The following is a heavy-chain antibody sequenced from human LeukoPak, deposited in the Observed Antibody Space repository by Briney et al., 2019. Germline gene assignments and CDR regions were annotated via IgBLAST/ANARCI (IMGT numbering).Heavy chain of an antibody. CDR2: ISTSSYI. V-gene: IGHV3-21*01. J-gene: IGHJ4*02. Sequence: PGGSLRLSCAASGFTFSSYSMNWVRQAPGKGLEWVSSISTSSYIYYADSVKGRFTISRDNAKNSLYLQMNSLRAEDTAVYYRARTYCSSTSCYTRSTDYWGQGTLVTVSS. D-gene: IGHD2-2*01. CDR3: ARTYCSSTSCYTRSTDY. CDR1: GFTFSSYS.